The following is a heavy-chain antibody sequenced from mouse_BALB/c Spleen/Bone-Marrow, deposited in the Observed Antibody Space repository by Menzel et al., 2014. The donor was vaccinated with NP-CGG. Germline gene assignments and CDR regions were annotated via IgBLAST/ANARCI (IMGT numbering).Heavy chain of an antibody. CDR2: ITSNGGST. Sequence: EVNVVDSGGGLVKLGGSLKLSCAASGFTFSSYYMSWVRQTPEKRLELVAAITSNGGSTYYPDTVKGRFTISRDNAKNTLYLQMSSLKSEDTALYYCARHGGNYAMDYWGQGTSVTVSS. J-gene: IGHJ4*01. CDR3: ARHGGNYAMDY. V-gene: IGHV5-6-2*01. CDR1: GFTFSSYY.